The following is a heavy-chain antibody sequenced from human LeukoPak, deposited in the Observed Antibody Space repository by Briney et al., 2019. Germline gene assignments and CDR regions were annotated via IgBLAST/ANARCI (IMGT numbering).Heavy chain of an antibody. CDR3: VSFYETY. Sequence: QPGGSLRLSCAASGFTLSNAWMHWVRQAPGKGPVWVSRINSDGTSTSYANSVKGRFTISRDDSKNTLHLQMNNLRAEDTAVYYCVSFYETYWGRGTLVTVSS. CDR1: GFTLSNAW. CDR2: INSDGTST. J-gene: IGHJ4*02. V-gene: IGHV3-74*01. D-gene: IGHD2-2*01.